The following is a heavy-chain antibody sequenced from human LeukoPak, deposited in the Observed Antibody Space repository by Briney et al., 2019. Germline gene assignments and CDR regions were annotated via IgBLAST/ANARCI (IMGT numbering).Heavy chain of an antibody. CDR2: TSYDGSNK. J-gene: IGHJ6*02. Sequence: GGSLRLSCAASGFTFSSYAMHWVRQAPGKGLEWVAVTSYDGSNKYYADSVKGRFTLSRDNSKNTLYLQMNSLRAEDTAVYYCARDGGRTWIQLWFLYYGMDVWGQGTTVTVSS. CDR1: GFTFSSYA. CDR3: ARDGGRTWIQLWFLYYGMDV. V-gene: IGHV3-30-3*01. D-gene: IGHD5-18*01.